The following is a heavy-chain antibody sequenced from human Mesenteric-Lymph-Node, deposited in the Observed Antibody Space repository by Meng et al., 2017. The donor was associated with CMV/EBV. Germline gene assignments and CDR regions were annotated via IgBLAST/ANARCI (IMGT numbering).Heavy chain of an antibody. V-gene: IGHV4-34*01. J-gene: IGHJ4*02. D-gene: IGHD3-9*01. CDR2: INHSGST. CDR1: GGSFSGYY. CDR3: ARGSSYDILTGYFDY. Sequence: QVRLSQGGAGLLKPSETLSVTCAVYGGSFSGYYWNWIRQSPEKGLEWIGEINHSGSTTYNPSFTSRIIISVDTSTNQISLNMSSVTAADTAVYYCARGSSYDILTGYFDYWGQGALVTVSS.